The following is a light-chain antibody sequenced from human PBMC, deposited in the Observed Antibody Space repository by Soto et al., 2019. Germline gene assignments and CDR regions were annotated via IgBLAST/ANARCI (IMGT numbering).Light chain of an antibody. J-gene: IGKJ5*01. CDR3: QQYGSSPIT. CDR2: GAS. CDR1: QGVFSNF. V-gene: IGKV3-20*01. Sequence: EIVLTQSPGTLSLSPGERATLSCRASQGVFSNFLAWYQQKPGQAPRLLIYGASSRATGIPDRFSGSGSGTDFTLTSSRLEPEDFEVYFCQQYGSSPITFGQGTRLEIK.